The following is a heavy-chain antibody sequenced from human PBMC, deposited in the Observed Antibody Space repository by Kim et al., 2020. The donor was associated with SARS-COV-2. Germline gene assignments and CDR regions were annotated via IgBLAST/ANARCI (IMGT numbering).Heavy chain of an antibody. CDR2: ISYDGSNK. CDR1: GFTFSSYA. CDR3: ARSGSTSKTEPYYYYYYG. V-gene: IGHV3-30-3*01. D-gene: IGHD2-2*01. J-gene: IGHJ6*01. Sequence: GGSLRLSCAASGFTFSSYAMHWVRQAPGKGLEWVAVISYDGSNKYYADSVKGRFTISRDNSKNTLYLQMNSLRAEDTAVYYCARSGSTSKTEPYYYYYYG.